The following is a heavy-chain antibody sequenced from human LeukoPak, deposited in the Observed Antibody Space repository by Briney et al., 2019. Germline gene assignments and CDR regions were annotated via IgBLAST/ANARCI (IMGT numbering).Heavy chain of an antibody. Sequence: GGCLRLSCAASGFTLSSYSTNWVRQAPGKGMEWVSSVSSSSSYIYYADSVKGRFTISRDNAKNTLYLQMNSLRAEDTAVYYCARDSVAAHPYYYYGMDVWGQGTTVTVSS. V-gene: IGHV3-21*01. J-gene: IGHJ6*02. CDR3: ARDSVAAHPYYYYGMDV. CDR1: GFTLSSYS. D-gene: IGHD2-15*01. CDR2: VSSSSSYI.